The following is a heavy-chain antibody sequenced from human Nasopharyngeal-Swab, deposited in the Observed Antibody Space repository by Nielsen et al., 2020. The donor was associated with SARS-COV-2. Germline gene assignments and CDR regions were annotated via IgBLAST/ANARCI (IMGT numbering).Heavy chain of an antibody. V-gene: IGHV1-69*13. D-gene: IGHD3-10*01. J-gene: IGHJ4*02. Sequence: SVKDSCKASGGTFISYAISWVRQAAGQGLEWMGGIIPIFGTANYAQKFQGRVTITADESTSTAYMELSSLRSEDTAVYYCARTYYYGSGSYYNFDYWGQGTLVTVSS. CDR3: ARTYYYGSGSYYNFDY. CDR1: GGTFISYA. CDR2: IIPIFGTA.